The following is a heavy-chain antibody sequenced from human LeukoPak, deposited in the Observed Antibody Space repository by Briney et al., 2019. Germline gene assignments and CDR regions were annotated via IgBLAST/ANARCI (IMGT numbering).Heavy chain of an antibody. CDR3: ARDGEALETAKFDY. Sequence: GGSLRLSCAAPGFTFSSYAMHWVRQAPGKGLEWVAVISYDGSNKYYADSVKGRFTISRDNSKNTLYLQMNSLRAEDTAVYYCARDGEALETAKFDYWGQGTLVTASA. CDR2: ISYDGSNK. J-gene: IGHJ4*02. D-gene: IGHD5-18*01. CDR1: GFTFSSYA. V-gene: IGHV3-30*01.